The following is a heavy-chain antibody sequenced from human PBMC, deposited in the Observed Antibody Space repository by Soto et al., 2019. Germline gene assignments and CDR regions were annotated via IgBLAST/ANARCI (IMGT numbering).Heavy chain of an antibody. J-gene: IGHJ5*02. Sequence: SLRLSCAASGFTFSSYGMHWVRQAPGNGLEWVAVISYDGSNKYYADSVKGRFTISRDNSKNTLYLQMNSLRAEDTAVYYCARDNLYYDFWSGSWGWFDPWGQGTLVTVSS. D-gene: IGHD3-3*01. CDR3: ARDNLYYDFWSGSWGWFDP. V-gene: IGHV3-30*03. CDR1: GFTFSSYG. CDR2: ISYDGSNK.